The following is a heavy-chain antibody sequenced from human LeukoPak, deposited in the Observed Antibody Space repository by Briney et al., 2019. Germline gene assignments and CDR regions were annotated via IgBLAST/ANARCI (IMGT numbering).Heavy chain of an antibody. Sequence: GGSLRLSCAASGFTFSSYGMHWVRQAPGKGLEWVAFIRYDGSNKYYADSVKGRFTISRDNSKNTLYLQMNSLRAEDTAVYYCARDHSTDYYYDSSGPIDAFDIWGQGTMVTVSS. CDR3: ARDHSTDYYYDSSGPIDAFDI. CDR1: GFTFSSYG. D-gene: IGHD3-22*01. V-gene: IGHV3-30*02. CDR2: IRYDGSNK. J-gene: IGHJ3*02.